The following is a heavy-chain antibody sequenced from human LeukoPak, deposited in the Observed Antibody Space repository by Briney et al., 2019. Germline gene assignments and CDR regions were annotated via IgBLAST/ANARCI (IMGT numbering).Heavy chain of an antibody. V-gene: IGHV3-23*01. J-gene: IGHJ3*01. CDR3: AKGGRRDYYDSSH. CDR2: ISGRAGSP. CDR1: GFTFSNYA. D-gene: IGHD3-22*01. Sequence: PGGSLRLSCAASGFTFSNYAMSWVRQVPGEGLEWVSAISGRAGSPYYADSVKGRFTISSDNSKNTLYLQMNSLRAEDTAVYYCAKGGRRDYYDSSHWGQGTMVTVSP.